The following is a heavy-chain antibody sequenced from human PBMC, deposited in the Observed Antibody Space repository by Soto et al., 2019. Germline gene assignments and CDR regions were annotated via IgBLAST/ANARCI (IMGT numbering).Heavy chain of an antibody. Sequence: ASVKVSCKASGYTFTSYAMHWVRQAPGQRLEWMGWINAGNGNTKYSQKFQGRVTITRDTSASTAYMELSSLRSEDTAVYYCARSQGSSTSLEIYYYYYYGMEVWGQGTTVTVSS. V-gene: IGHV1-3*01. J-gene: IGHJ6*02. D-gene: IGHD2-2*01. CDR2: INAGNGNT. CDR3: ARSQGSSTSLEIYYYYYYGMEV. CDR1: GYTFTSYA.